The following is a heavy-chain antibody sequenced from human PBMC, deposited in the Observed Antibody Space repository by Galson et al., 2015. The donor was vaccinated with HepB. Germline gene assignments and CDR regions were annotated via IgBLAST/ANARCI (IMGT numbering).Heavy chain of an antibody. V-gene: IGHV1-18*04. CDR2: ISAYNGNT. CDR3: AREIIRTVAGIPGAADY. CDR1: GYTFTSYG. J-gene: IGHJ4*02. D-gene: IGHD6-19*01. Sequence: SVKVSCKASGYTFTSYGISWVRQAPGQGLEWMGWISAYNGNTNYAQKLQGRVTMTTDTSTSTAYMELRSLRSDDTAVYYCAREIIRTVAGIPGAADYWGQGTLVTVSS.